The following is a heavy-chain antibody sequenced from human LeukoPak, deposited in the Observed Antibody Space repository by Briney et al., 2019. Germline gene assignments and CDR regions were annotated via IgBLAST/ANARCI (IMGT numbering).Heavy chain of an antibody. J-gene: IGHJ4*02. CDR3: ARQDSSSWYNAY. D-gene: IGHD6-13*01. V-gene: IGHV5-51*01. Sequence: GESLKISCKGSGYSFISYWIAWVRQMPGKGLEWMGIIYPGDSDTRYSPSFQGQVTISADKSISTAYLQWSSLKASDTAIYYCARQDSSSWYNAYWGQGTLLTVSS. CDR1: GYSFISYW. CDR2: IYPGDSDT.